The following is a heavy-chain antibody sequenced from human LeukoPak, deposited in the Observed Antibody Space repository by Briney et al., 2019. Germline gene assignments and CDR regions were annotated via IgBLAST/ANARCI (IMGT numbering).Heavy chain of an antibody. D-gene: IGHD4-17*01. V-gene: IGHV3-7*02. CDR1: GFTFRSYW. Sequence: PGGSLRLSCAASGFTFRSYWMSWVRQAPGKGLEWVANIKQDGSEKYYVDSVKGRFTISRDDAKNSLYLQMNNLRAEDTAVYYCARQFYGDYEYFFDYWGQGTLVTVSS. CDR2: IKQDGSEK. CDR3: ARQFYGDYEYFFDY. J-gene: IGHJ4*02.